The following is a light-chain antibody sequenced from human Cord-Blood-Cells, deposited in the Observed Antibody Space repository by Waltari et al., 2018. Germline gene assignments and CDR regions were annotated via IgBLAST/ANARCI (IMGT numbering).Light chain of an antibody. J-gene: IGKJ4*01. Sequence: IQMTQSPSTLSASVGDSVTITCRASQSISSWLAWYQQKPGKAPKLLIYKASSLASGVPSRFSGSGSGTEFTLTISSLQPDDFATYYCQQYNSYSPLTFGGGTKVEIK. V-gene: IGKV1-5*03. CDR2: KAS. CDR1: QSISSW. CDR3: QQYNSYSPLT.